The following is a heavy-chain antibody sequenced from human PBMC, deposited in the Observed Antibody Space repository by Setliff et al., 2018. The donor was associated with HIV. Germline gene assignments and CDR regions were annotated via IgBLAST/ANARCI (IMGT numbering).Heavy chain of an antibody. D-gene: IGHD3-9*01. Sequence: GGSLRLSCAASGFTFSSYWMHWVRQAPGKGLVWVFGMNTDGSSTRYADSVKGRFTISRDNAKNMLYLQMNSLRAEDTAVYYCARDLYFYYYMDVWGKGTTVTVSS. CDR3: ARDLYFYYYMDV. CDR1: GFTFSSYW. V-gene: IGHV3-74*01. J-gene: IGHJ6*03. CDR2: MNTDGSST.